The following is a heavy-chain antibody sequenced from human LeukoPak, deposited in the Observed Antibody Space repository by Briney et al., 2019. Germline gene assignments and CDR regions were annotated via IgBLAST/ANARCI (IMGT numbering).Heavy chain of an antibody. D-gene: IGHD3-22*01. J-gene: IGHJ4*02. Sequence: SETLSLTCAVYGGPFSGYYWSWIRQPPGKGLEWIGEINHSGSTNYNPSLKSRVTISVDTSKNQFSLKLSSVTAADTAVYYCARQEYYYDSSGSQAPYYFDYWGQGTLVTVSS. V-gene: IGHV4-34*01. CDR3: ARQEYYYDSSGSQAPYYFDY. CDR1: GGPFSGYY. CDR2: INHSGST.